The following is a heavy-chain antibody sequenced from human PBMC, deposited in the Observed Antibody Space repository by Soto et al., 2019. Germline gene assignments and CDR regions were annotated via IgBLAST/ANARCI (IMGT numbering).Heavy chain of an antibody. V-gene: IGHV3-23*01. CDR3: ASAKAVVVAALGI. D-gene: IGHD2-21*01. Sequence: EGHLLESGGGLVQPGGSLRLSCTASGFTFSNSAMIWVRQAPGQGLEWVASISENGGSRGGTYYADSVKGRVTIFRNNSKSTLYLQVDSLTGADTAVYYCASAKAVVVAALGIWGQGPMVNVSS. CDR2: ISENGGSRGGT. J-gene: IGHJ3*02. CDR1: GFTFSNSA.